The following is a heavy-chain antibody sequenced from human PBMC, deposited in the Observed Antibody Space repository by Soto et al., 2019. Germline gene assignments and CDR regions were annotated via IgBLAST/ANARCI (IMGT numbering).Heavy chain of an antibody. J-gene: IGHJ6*02. V-gene: IGHV3-21*01. Sequence: GGSLRLSCAASGFSFSSYSLNWVRQAPGKGLEWVSFISSSSSYIYYADSVKGRFTISRDNAKNSLYLQMNSLRAEGTAVYYCARLGSSGYYPAAEYYYYYGMDVWGQGTTVTVSS. CDR3: ARLGSSGYYPAAEYYYYYGMDV. D-gene: IGHD3-22*01. CDR2: ISSSSSYI. CDR1: GFSFSSYS.